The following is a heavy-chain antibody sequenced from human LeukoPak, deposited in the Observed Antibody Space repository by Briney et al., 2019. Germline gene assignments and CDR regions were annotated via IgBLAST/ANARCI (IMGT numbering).Heavy chain of an antibody. CDR1: GYTFTSYA. D-gene: IGHD5-12*01. CDR3: ARLNVDIVAYDY. J-gene: IGHJ4*02. Sequence: ASVKVSCKASGYTFTSYAMHWVRQAPGQRLEWMGWINAGNGNTKYSQEFQGRVTITRDTSASTAYMELSSLRSEDMAVYYCARLNVDIVAYDYWGQGTLVTVSS. CDR2: INAGNGNT. V-gene: IGHV1-3*03.